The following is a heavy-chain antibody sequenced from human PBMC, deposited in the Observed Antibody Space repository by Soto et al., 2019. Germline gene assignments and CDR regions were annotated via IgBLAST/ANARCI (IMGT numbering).Heavy chain of an antibody. CDR2: ISGSGGST. J-gene: IGHJ4*02. CDR3: AKVIGYYDSSGYYYGDYNFDY. Sequence: LRIVWEGSGVNFSSYAMSWISQAPGKGLEWVSAISGSGGSTYYADSVKGRFTISRDNSKNTLYLQMNSLRAEDTAVYYCAKVIGYYDSSGYYYGDYNFDYWGQGTLVTVSS. CDR1: GVNFSSYA. D-gene: IGHD3-22*01. V-gene: IGHV3-23*01.